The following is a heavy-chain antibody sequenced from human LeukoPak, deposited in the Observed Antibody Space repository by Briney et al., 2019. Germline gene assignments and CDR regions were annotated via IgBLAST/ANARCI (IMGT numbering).Heavy chain of an antibody. Sequence: ASVKVSGKASGDTFTGYYMHWVRQAPGQGLEWMGWINPNSGGTNYAQKFQGRVTMTRDTSISTAYMELSRLRSDDTAVYYCAREDGGYYGSGSYTNWFDPWGQGTLVTVSS. CDR3: AREDGGYYGSGSYTNWFDP. D-gene: IGHD3-10*01. CDR1: GDTFTGYY. CDR2: INPNSGGT. V-gene: IGHV1-2*02. J-gene: IGHJ5*02.